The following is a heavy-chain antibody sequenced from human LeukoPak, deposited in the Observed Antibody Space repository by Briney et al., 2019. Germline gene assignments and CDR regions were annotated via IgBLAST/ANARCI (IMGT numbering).Heavy chain of an antibody. CDR3: VRDRGNHVTDH. D-gene: IGHD1-14*01. V-gene: IGHV4-4*07. CDR2: IYTSGST. Sequence: SETLSLTCTVSGGSISSYYWSWIRQPAGKGLEWIGRIYTSGSTNYNPSLKSRVTISLETSKTQFSLRVSSVTAADTAVYYCVRDRGNHVTDHWGQGTLVTVSS. CDR1: GGSISSYY. J-gene: IGHJ4*02.